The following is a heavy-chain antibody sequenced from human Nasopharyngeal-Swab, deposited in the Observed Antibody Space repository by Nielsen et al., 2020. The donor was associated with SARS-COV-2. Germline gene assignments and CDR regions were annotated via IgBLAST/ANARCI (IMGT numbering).Heavy chain of an antibody. CDR3: ARNYYGDYPGDI. D-gene: IGHD4-17*01. CDR1: GFSCSIYA. V-gene: IGHV3-23*01. J-gene: IGHJ3*02. Sequence: GESLKISCAASGFSCSIYAMSWVRQPPGKGLEWVSTISGSATNTYYADSVKGRFTISRDNSKNTLYLQMNSLRAEDTAVYYCARNYYGDYPGDIWGQGTMVTVSS. CDR2: ISGSATNT.